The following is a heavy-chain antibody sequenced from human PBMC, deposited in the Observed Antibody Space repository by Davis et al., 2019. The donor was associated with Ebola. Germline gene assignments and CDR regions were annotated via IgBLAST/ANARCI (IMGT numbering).Heavy chain of an antibody. J-gene: IGHJ6*02. CDR1: GGSISSSNW. CDR3: AREFGRWVGERQYYYYCMDV. D-gene: IGHD1-26*01. Sequence: MPSETLSLTCAVSGGSISSSNWWSWVRQPPGKGLEWIGEIYHSGSTNYNPSLKSRVTISVDKSKNQFSLKLSSVTAADTAVYYCAREFGRWVGERQYYYYCMDVWGQGTTVTVSS. CDR2: IYHSGST. V-gene: IGHV4-4*02.